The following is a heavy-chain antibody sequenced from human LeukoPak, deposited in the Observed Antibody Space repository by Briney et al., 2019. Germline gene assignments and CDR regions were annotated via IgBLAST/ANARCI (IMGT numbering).Heavy chain of an antibody. CDR3: ARAGSHRNSGYDY. CDR1: GFTFSNFG. Sequence: GGSLRLSCAASGFTFSNFGMHWVRQTPGKGLEWVAVISYDGKNEYYTDSVKGRFTISRDNAKNTLYLQMNSLRAEDTAVYYCARAGSHRNSGYDYWGQGILVTVSS. CDR2: ISYDGKNE. V-gene: IGHV3-30*03. D-gene: IGHD5-12*01. J-gene: IGHJ4*02.